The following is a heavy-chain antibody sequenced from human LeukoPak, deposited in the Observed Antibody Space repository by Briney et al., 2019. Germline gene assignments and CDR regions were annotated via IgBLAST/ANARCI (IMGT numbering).Heavy chain of an antibody. D-gene: IGHD6-19*01. Sequence: SQTLSLTCAVSGGSISSGGYSWSWIRQPPGKGLEWIGYIYHSGSTYYNPSLKSRVTISVDRSKNQFSLKLSSVTAADTAVYYCARHRSRAVSGTPFDNWGQGTLVTVSS. CDR1: GGSISSGGYS. CDR3: ARHRSRAVSGTPFDN. J-gene: IGHJ4*02. CDR2: IYHSGST. V-gene: IGHV4-30-2*01.